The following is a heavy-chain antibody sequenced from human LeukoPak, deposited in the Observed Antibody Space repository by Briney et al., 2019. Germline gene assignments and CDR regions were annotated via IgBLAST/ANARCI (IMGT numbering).Heavy chain of an antibody. D-gene: IGHD1-7*01. CDR3: ARDPNYYTGSGFDI. CDR2: LSHDGSTK. Sequence: GGSLRLSCAASGFTLSCYTMHGVRQAPGKGGEGVAVLSHDGSTKYYADSVKGRFTIPRDNSKTTLYVQMHSLRLEDTAMYYCARDPNYYTGSGFDIWGQGTMVSVSS. CDR1: GFTLSCYT. V-gene: IGHV3-30-3*01. J-gene: IGHJ3*02.